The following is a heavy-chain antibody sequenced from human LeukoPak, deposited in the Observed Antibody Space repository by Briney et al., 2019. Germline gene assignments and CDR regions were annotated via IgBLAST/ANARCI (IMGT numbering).Heavy chain of an antibody. CDR1: GFTFSSYA. V-gene: IGHV3-23*01. J-gene: IGHJ5*02. Sequence: PGGSLRLSCAASGFTFSSYAMSWVRQAPGKGLEWVSTFSGSGGNTYYADSVKGRFTISRDNSKNTLYLQMNSLRAEDTAVYYCARFWVRGDWFDPWGQGTLVTVSS. CDR3: ARFWVRGDWFDP. CDR2: FSGSGGNT. D-gene: IGHD3-10*01.